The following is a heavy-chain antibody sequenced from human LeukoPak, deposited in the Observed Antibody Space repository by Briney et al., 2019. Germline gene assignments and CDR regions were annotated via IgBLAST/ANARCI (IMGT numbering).Heavy chain of an antibody. V-gene: IGHV4-4*07. Sequence: SETLSLTCTVSGGSISSYYWSWIRQPAGKGLEWIGRIYTSGSTNYNPSLKSRVTMSVDTSKNQFSLKLSSVTAADTAVYYCARETNIVATIRWFDPGGQGTLVTVSS. CDR2: IYTSGST. J-gene: IGHJ5*02. D-gene: IGHD5-12*01. CDR3: ARETNIVATIRWFDP. CDR1: GGSISSYY.